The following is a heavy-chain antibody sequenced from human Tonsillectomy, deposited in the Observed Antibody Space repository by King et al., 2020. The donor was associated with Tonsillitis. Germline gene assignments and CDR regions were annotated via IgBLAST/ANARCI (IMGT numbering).Heavy chain of an antibody. J-gene: IGHJ3*02. D-gene: IGHD2-2*03. Sequence: VQLVESGGGLVQPGGSLRLSCAASGFTFSSYAMSWVRQAPGKGLEWVSVIYSGGSSTYYADSVKGRFTISRDNSKNTLYLQMNSLRAEDTAVYYCAKGIFAGSGVDIVVGAGAIGGGAFDIWGQGTMVTVSS. CDR3: AKGIFAGSGVDIVVGAGAIGGGAFDI. CDR1: GFTFSSYA. V-gene: IGHV3-23*03. CDR2: IYSGGSST.